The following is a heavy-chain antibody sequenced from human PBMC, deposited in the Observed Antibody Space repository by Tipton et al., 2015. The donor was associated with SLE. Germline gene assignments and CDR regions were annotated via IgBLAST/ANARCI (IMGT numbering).Heavy chain of an antibody. D-gene: IGHD6-6*01. J-gene: IGHJ4*02. V-gene: IGHV4-31*03. CDR3: ARGPSGGSSSGHYFDY. Sequence: TLSLTCSVSGDSISSGGYYWSWIRQHPGKGLEWIGYIYYSGSTYYNPSLKSRVTISVDTSKNQFSLKLSSVTAADTAVYYCARGPSGGSSSGHYFDYWGQGTLVTVSS. CDR2: IYYSGST. CDR1: GDSISSGGYY.